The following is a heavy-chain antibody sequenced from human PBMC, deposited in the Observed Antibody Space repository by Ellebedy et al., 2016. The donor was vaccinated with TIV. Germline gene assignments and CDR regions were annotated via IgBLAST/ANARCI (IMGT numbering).Heavy chain of an antibody. CDR3: AKVGQQWLAPPALDY. Sequence: GGSLRLXXAASGFTFSSYAMSWVRQAPGKGLEWVAVISYDGSNKYYADSVKGRFTISRDNSKNTLYLQMNSLRAEDTAVYYCAKVGQQWLAPPALDYWGQGTLVTVSS. CDR2: ISYDGSNK. J-gene: IGHJ4*02. CDR1: GFTFSSYA. D-gene: IGHD6-19*01. V-gene: IGHV3-30*18.